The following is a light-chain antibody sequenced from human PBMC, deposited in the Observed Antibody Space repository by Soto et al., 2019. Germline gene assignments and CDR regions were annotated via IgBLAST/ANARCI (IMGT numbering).Light chain of an antibody. CDR1: QSVSGW. V-gene: IGKV1-5*01. J-gene: IGKJ1*01. CDR3: QHYETFSMT. CDR2: DAS. Sequence: DIQMTQSPSTLSASLGDTATVTCRASQSVSGWLAWYQQKPGEAPKLLIYDASTLARSIPSRFSGSGSGTNFIIISASLQPDDFATYYCQHYETFSMTFGPGTKVEI.